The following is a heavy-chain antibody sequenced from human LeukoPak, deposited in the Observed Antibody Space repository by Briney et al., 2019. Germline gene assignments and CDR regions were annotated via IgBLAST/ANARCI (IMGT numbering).Heavy chain of an antibody. J-gene: IGHJ4*02. V-gene: IGHV4-34*01. D-gene: IGHD2-21*02. CDR2: INHSGST. CDR1: GGSFSGYY. CDR3: ARQSPLKHIVVVTAIPLFDY. Sequence: SETLSLTCAVYGGSFSGYYWSWIRQPPGKGLEWIGEINHSGSTNYNPSLKSRVTISVDTSKNQFSLKLSSVTAADTAVYYCARQSPLKHIVVVTAIPLFDYWGQGTLVTVSS.